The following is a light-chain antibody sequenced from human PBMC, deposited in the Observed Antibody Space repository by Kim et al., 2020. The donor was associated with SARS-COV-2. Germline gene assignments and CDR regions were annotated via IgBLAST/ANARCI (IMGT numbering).Light chain of an antibody. Sequence: SYELTQPPSVSVAPGKTARITCGGNNIGSKSVHWYQQKPGQAPVLVIYYDSDRPSGIPERFSGSNSGNTATLTISRVEAGDEADYYCQVRDSSSDHVFGTGTKVTVL. V-gene: IGLV3-21*04. CDR2: YDS. J-gene: IGLJ1*01. CDR3: QVRDSSSDHV. CDR1: NIGSKS.